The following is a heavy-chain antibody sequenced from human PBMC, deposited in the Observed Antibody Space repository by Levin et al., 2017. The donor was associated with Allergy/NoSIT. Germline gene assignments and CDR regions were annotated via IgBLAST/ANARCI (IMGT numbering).Heavy chain of an antibody. CDR3: AKSSGRYHHDTTTYLDS. Sequence: GGSLRLSCAVSGFTFNNFAMSWVRQAPGKGLEWVSSITGRGESTYSADAVKGRFTLSRDNSKNTLSLQMNSLRAEDTAIYYCAKSSGRYHHDTTTYLDSWGLGTLVTVSS. D-gene: IGHD2/OR15-2a*01. CDR2: ITGRGEST. J-gene: IGHJ4*02. V-gene: IGHV3-23*01. CDR1: GFTFNNFA.